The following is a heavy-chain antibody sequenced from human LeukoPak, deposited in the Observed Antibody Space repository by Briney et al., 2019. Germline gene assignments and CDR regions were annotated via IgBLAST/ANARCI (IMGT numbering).Heavy chain of an antibody. CDR3: AREPPVSGSGFRYYYYMDV. CDR2: IYYSGST. CDR1: GGSISSSSYY. J-gene: IGHJ6*03. D-gene: IGHD3-10*01. Sequence: SETLSLTCTVSGGSISSSSYYWGWIRQPPGKGLEWIGSIYYSGSTYYNPSLKSRVTISVDTSRNQFSLKLSSVTAADTAVYYCAREPPVSGSGFRYYYYMDVWGKGTTVTVSS. V-gene: IGHV4-39*07.